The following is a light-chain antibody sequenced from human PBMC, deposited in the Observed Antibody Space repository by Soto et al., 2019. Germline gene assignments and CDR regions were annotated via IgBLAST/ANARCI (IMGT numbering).Light chain of an antibody. J-gene: IGKJ1*01. CDR3: QQYDDWPRT. V-gene: IGKV3-15*01. Sequence: EIVLTQSPATLSVSPGERGTLSCRASQNIRNNLAWYQERPGQAPRLLIYHASITANGIPGRFSGGGSGTEFTLTISSLQSGDFAVYYCQQYDDWPRTFGQGTKVEV. CDR1: QNIRNN. CDR2: HAS.